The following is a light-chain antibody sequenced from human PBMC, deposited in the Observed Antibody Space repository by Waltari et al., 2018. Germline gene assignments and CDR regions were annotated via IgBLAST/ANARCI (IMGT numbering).Light chain of an antibody. Sequence: QSALTQPPSASGSPGQSVTISCTGTSSDVGSYNYVSWYQRHPGKAPKFMIYEVSKPPSGVPDRFSGSKSGNTASLTVSGLQAEDEADYYCSSYAGSYTWVFGGGTKLTVL. CDR1: SSDVGSYNY. CDR3: SSYAGSYTWV. CDR2: EVS. V-gene: IGLV2-8*01. J-gene: IGLJ3*02.